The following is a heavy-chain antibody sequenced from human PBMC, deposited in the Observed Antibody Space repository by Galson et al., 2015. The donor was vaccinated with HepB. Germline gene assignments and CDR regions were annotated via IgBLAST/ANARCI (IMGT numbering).Heavy chain of an antibody. D-gene: IGHD1-26*01. CDR2: INTNTGGP. J-gene: IGHJ5*02. Sequence: SVKVSCKASGYTFTSFAMNWVRQAPGQGLEWMGWINTNTGGPTYAQGFTGRFVFSLDTSVSTAYLQISSLKADDTAVYYCAREHLEGVGSPPPWGQGTLVTVSS. CDR3: AREHLEGVGSPPP. CDR1: GYTFTSFA. V-gene: IGHV7-4-1*02.